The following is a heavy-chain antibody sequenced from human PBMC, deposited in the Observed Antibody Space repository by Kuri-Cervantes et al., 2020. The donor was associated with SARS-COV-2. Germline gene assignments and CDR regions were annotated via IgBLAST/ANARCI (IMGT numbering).Heavy chain of an antibody. CDR2: IYYSGST. J-gene: IGHJ4*02. Sequence: SVILSLTCTVSGGSISSYYWSWIRQPPGKGLEWIGYIYYSGSTNYNPSLKSRVTISVDTSKNQFSLKLSSVTAADTAVYYCARAGYYFDYWGQGTLVTVSS. CDR1: GGSISSYY. V-gene: IGHV4-59*01. CDR3: ARAGYYFDY.